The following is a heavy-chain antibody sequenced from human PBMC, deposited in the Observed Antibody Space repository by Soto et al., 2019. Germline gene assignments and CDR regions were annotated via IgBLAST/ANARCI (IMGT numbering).Heavy chain of an antibody. V-gene: IGHV3-7*01. CDR1: GFTFSSYW. J-gene: IGHJ6*03. D-gene: IGHD2-2*01. CDR3: ARDRGQGCSSTSCQRGYYYYYMDV. CDR2: IKQDGSEK. Sequence: PGGSLRLSCAASGFTFSSYWMSWVRQAPGKGLEWVANIKQDGSEKYYVDSVKGRFTISRDNAKNSLYLQMNSLRAEDTAVYYCARDRGQGCSSTSCQRGYYYYYMDVWGKGTTVTVSS.